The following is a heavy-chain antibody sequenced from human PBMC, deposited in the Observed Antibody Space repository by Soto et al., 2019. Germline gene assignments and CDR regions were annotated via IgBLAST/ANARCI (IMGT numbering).Heavy chain of an antibody. CDR2: ISYDGSNK. CDR3: AKGRAFSETWPHDAFDI. J-gene: IGHJ3*02. V-gene: IGHV3-30*18. D-gene: IGHD3-10*01. Sequence: QVQLVESGGGVVQPGRSLRLSCTVSGFTSSNYGMHWVRQAPGKGLEWVAVISYDGSNKYYADSVKGRFTISRDNSKSTLYLQMNSLRVEDTAVYYCAKGRAFSETWPHDAFDIWGQGTMVAVSS. CDR1: GFTSSNYG.